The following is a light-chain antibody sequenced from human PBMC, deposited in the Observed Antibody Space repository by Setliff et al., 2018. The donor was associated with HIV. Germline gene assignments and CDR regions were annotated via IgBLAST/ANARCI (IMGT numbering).Light chain of an antibody. J-gene: IGLJ1*01. CDR2: QAS. CDR1: SSDVGRYNL. V-gene: IGLV2-23*01. Sequence: ALTQPASVSGSPGQSITISCTGTSSDVGRYNLVSWYQQHPGKAPKLIIYQASKRPSGVSNRFSGSKSGNTASLTISGLQAEDEADYYCCSNTGSNTYVFGTGTKVTVL. CDR3: CSNTGSNTYV.